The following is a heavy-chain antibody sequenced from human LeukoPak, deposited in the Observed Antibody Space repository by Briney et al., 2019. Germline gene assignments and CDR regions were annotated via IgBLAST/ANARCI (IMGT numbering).Heavy chain of an antibody. V-gene: IGHV1-2*02. J-gene: IGHJ4*02. CDR1: GYTFTGYY. D-gene: IGHD1-26*01. CDR3: ATYGGTSSYFDY. Sequence: ASVKVSCKASGYTFTGYYMHWVRQAPGQGLEWMGWINPNSGGTNYAQKFQGRVTMTRDTSISTAYMELSRLRSDDTAVYYCATYGGTSSYFDYGAQETLVTVSS. CDR2: INPNSGGT.